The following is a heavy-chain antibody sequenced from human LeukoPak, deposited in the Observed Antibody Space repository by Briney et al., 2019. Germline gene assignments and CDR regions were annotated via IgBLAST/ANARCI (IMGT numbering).Heavy chain of an antibody. CDR1: GYTFTSYD. D-gene: IGHD4-17*01. J-gene: IGHJ4*02. V-gene: IGHV1-8*01. Sequence: ASVKVSCKASGYTFTSYDINWVRQATGQGLEWMGWMNPNSDDTGYAQKFQGRVTMTRNTSISTAYMELSSLRSEDTAIYCCARDFYGVYVFDYWGQGTLVTVSS. CDR2: MNPNSDDT. CDR3: ARDFYGVYVFDY.